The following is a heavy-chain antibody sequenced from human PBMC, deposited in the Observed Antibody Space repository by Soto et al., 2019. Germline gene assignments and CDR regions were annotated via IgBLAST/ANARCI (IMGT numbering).Heavy chain of an antibody. J-gene: IGHJ5*02. CDR1: GYTFTTYG. Sequence: ASVKVSCKASGYTFTTYGLSWVRQAPGQGLEWMGLISVYNGNTNYAQKFQGRVTMTTDTATNTAYMELRSLTSADTAVYYCARDLIAVRPGWFDPWGQATPVNVSS. V-gene: IGHV1-18*01. D-gene: IGHD6-6*01. CDR2: ISVYNGNT. CDR3: ARDLIAVRPGWFDP.